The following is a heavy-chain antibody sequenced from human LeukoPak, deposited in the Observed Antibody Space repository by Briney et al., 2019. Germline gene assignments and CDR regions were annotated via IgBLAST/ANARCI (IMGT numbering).Heavy chain of an antibody. Sequence: GGSLRLSCAASGFTFSSYWMNWARQAPGKGLEWVASINHNGNVNYYVDSVKGRFTISRDNSKNTLYLQMNSLRAEDTAVYYCARAIYSGTYYFDYWGQGTLVTVSS. CDR2: INHNGNVN. J-gene: IGHJ4*02. D-gene: IGHD4-11*01. V-gene: IGHV3-7*01. CDR1: GFTFSSYW. CDR3: ARAIYSGTYYFDY.